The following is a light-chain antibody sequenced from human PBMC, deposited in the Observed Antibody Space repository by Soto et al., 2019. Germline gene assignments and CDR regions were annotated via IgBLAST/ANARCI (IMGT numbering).Light chain of an antibody. CDR1: QDISNF. V-gene: IGKV1-33*01. Sequence: DIQMTQSPSSLSASVGDRVTITCQASQDISNFLNWYQQKPGKAPKLLIFDASNLETGVPSRFSGSGFGTDFPLTISSLQPEDLGTYYCQQYDNLPPLTFGGGTKVEI. CDR2: DAS. CDR3: QQYDNLPPLT. J-gene: IGKJ4*01.